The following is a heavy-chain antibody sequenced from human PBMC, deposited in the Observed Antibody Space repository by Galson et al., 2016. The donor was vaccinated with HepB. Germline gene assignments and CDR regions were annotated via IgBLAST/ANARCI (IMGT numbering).Heavy chain of an antibody. J-gene: IGHJ4*02. CDR1: GGSITGYR. CDR3: ARSGTYYIFDF. D-gene: IGHD3-22*01. V-gene: IGHV4-59*01. Sequence: LSLTCSVSGGSITGYRWSWIRQPPGKGLEWIGYIYGSGNTNYNPSLKSRVTLSLDTSKNQFSLKLSSVTAADTAVYYCARSGTYYIFDFWGQGTLVTVSS. CDR2: IYGSGNT.